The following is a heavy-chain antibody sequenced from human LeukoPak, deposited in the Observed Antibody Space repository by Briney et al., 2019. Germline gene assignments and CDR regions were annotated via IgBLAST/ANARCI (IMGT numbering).Heavy chain of an antibody. CDR1: GFTFSNYD. V-gene: IGHV3-48*03. CDR2: IINSGNTI. CDR3: VRDTAGNAWFAEYFTY. D-gene: IGHD6-19*01. J-gene: IGHJ1*01. Sequence: GGSLRLSCAASGFTFSNYDMNWVRQAPGKGLEWVSYIINSGNTIYYADSVKGRFTISRDNAKNSLFLQMNSLRAEDTAVYYCVRDTAGNAWFAEYFTYWGQGTLVTVSS.